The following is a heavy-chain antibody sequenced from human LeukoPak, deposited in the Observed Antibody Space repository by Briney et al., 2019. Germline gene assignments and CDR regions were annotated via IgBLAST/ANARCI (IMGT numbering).Heavy chain of an antibody. D-gene: IGHD6-13*01. CDR1: GYIFTSYY. CDR3: ARDPGYSSSWDSFDI. Sequence: GASVKVSCKASGYIFTSYYMHWVRQAPGQGLEWMGIINPTGGSTSYAEKLQGRVTMTTDTSTSTAYMELRSLRSDDTAVYYCARDPGYSSSWDSFDIWGQGTMVTVSS. CDR2: INPTGGST. J-gene: IGHJ3*02. V-gene: IGHV1-46*01.